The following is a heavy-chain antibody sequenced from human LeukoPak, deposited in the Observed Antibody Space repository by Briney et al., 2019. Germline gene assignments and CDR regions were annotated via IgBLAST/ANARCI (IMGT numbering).Heavy chain of an antibody. Sequence: PGGSLRLSYAASGFTFSSYAMSWVRQAPGKGLEWVSAISAGSSTYYADSVKGRFTISRDSPKNTLYLQMNSIRAEDTAVYYCARAPGSLVSVAARPYYFDFWGQGTLVTVSS. J-gene: IGHJ4*02. CDR3: ARAPGSLVSVAARPYYFDF. CDR1: GFTFSSYA. V-gene: IGHV3-23*01. CDR2: ISAGSST. D-gene: IGHD6-6*01.